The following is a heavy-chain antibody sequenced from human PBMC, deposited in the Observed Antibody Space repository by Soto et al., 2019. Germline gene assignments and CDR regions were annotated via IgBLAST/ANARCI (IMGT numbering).Heavy chain of an antibody. D-gene: IGHD2-21*01. CDR1: GLTFRSYW. V-gene: IGHV3-74*03. J-gene: IGHJ4*02. CDR2: INTDGSVA. Sequence: VQLVESGGGLVQPGESLRLSCAASGLTFRSYWMHWVRQAPGKGLVWVSRINTDGSVAMYVDSVKGRFTISRDNAKNTLYLHMNSLRAEDTAVYYCVRDMQLWRLGSWGQGTLVTVSS. CDR3: VRDMQLWRLGS.